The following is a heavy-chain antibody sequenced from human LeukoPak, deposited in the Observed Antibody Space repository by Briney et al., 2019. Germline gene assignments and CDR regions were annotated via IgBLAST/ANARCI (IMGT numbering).Heavy chain of an antibody. CDR2: ISGGGDNT. Sequence: GGSLRLSCAASGFTFSSYAMSWVRQAPGTGLEWVSTISGGGDNTYYADSVKGRFTISRDNSKNTLYLQMNSLRAEDTAVYYCVKKSRTILGVVTYDYWGQGTLVTVSS. J-gene: IGHJ4*02. CDR1: GFTFSSYA. V-gene: IGHV3-23*01. D-gene: IGHD3-3*01. CDR3: VKKSRTILGVVTYDY.